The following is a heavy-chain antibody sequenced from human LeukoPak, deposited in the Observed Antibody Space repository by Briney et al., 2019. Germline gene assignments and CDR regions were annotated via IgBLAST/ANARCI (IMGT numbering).Heavy chain of an antibody. CDR2: TYYRSKWYN. V-gene: IGHV6-1*01. J-gene: IGHJ4*02. Sequence: SQTLSLTCAISGDSVSSNSATWNWNRQSPSRGLEWLRRTYYRSKWYNDAAVSVTSRITTNPDTSNNQFSLQLNAAAPEDTAVYYCARDLDGFDYWGQGTLVTVSS. CDR1: GDSVSSNSAT. CDR3: ARDLDGFDY.